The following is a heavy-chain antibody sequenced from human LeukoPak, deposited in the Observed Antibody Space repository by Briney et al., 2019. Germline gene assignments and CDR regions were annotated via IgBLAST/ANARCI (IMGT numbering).Heavy chain of an antibody. V-gene: IGHV4-31*03. Sequence: SETLSLTCTVSGGSISSGGYYWSWIRQHPGKGLEWIGYIYYSGSTYYNPSLKSRVTISVDTSKNQFSLKLSSVTAADTAVYYCARLVGVVPAAIGLLAYNGWFDPWGQGTLVTVSS. J-gene: IGHJ5*02. CDR2: IYYSGST. D-gene: IGHD2-2*02. CDR3: ARLVGVVPAAIGLLAYNGWFDP. CDR1: GGSISSGGYY.